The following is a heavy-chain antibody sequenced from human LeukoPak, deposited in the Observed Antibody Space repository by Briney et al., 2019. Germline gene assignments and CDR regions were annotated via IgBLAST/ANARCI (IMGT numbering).Heavy chain of an antibody. Sequence: GGSLRLSCTASGFTVSNNYMSWVRQAPGKGLEWVSISYSDSNTNYADSVEGRFTISRDTSQNTLSLQMNSLRAEDTAVYYCVRKNRDFNAAFDIWGQGTVVTVSA. CDR1: GFTVSNNY. CDR2: SYSDSNT. V-gene: IGHV3-53*01. CDR3: VRKNRDFNAAFDI. D-gene: IGHD1-14*01. J-gene: IGHJ3*02.